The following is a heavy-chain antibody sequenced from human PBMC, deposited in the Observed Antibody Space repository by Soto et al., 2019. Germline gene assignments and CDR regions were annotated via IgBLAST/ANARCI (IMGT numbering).Heavy chain of an antibody. CDR3: ARRGVPAATWSAFDI. J-gene: IGHJ3*02. CDR2: IFPSDSDT. D-gene: IGHD2-2*01. V-gene: IGHV5-51*01. CDR1: GYRFTSYW. Sequence: GESLKISCRTSGYRFTSYWIAWVRQMPGKGLEWMGIIFPSDSDTRYSPSFQGQVTISADKSISTAYLQWSSLKASDTAMYYCARRGVPAATWSAFDIWGQGTMVTVSS.